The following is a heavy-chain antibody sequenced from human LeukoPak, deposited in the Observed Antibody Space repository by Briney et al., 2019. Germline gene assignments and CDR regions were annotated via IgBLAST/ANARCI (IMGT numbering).Heavy chain of an antibody. CDR1: GFTFSSYW. CDR3: ARGSDGYNWFDP. J-gene: IGHJ5*02. V-gene: IGHV3-7*03. Sequence: GGSLRLSCAASGFTFSSYWMNWARQAPGKGLEWVASINHNGNVNYYVDSVKGRFTISRDNSKNTLYLQMNSLRAEDTAVYYCARGSDGYNWFDPWGQGTLVTVSS. CDR2: INHNGNVN. D-gene: IGHD5-24*01.